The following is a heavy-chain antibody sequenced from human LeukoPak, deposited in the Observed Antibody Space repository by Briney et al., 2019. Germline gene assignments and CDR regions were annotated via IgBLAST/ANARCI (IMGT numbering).Heavy chain of an antibody. D-gene: IGHD5-12*01. Sequence: PGGSLRLSCAASGFTYSSYAMSSVRQAPGKGLEWVSTISGSGGSTYYADSVKGRFTISRDNSKNTLYLQMNSLRAEDTAVYYCAKPLESGYVSFDYWGQGTLVTVSS. CDR2: ISGSGGST. CDR1: GFTYSSYA. V-gene: IGHV3-23*01. CDR3: AKPLESGYVSFDY. J-gene: IGHJ4*02.